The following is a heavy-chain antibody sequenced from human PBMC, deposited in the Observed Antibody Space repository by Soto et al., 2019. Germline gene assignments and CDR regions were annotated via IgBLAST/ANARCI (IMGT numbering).Heavy chain of an antibody. D-gene: IGHD3-16*02. CDR1: GGSFSGYY. V-gene: IGHV4-34*01. CDR2: INHSGST. J-gene: IGHJ4*02. Sequence: SETLSLTCAVYGGSFSGYYWSWIRQPPGKGLEWIGEINHSGSTNYNPSLKSRVTISVDTSKNQFSLKLSSVTAADTAVYYCARGSLYIWGSYRYPFDYWGQGTLVTVSS. CDR3: ARGSLYIWGSYRYPFDY.